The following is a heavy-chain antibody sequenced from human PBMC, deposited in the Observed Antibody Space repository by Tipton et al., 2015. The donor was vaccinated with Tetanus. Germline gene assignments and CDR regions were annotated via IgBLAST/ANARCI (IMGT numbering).Heavy chain of an antibody. CDR3: ARGRRSFYLDS. D-gene: IGHD1-26*01. Sequence: QVQLVQSGAEVKKPGASVRVSCKASGYTFKNYDVNWVRQAPGRGPERMGWMNPDSGSTGVAQKFQGRVTMTRDTSINTAYMELTSLTSDDTAVYFCARGRRSFYLDSWGQGTHVTVSS. J-gene: IGHJ4*02. V-gene: IGHV1-8*01. CDR1: GYTFKNYD. CDR2: MNPDSGST.